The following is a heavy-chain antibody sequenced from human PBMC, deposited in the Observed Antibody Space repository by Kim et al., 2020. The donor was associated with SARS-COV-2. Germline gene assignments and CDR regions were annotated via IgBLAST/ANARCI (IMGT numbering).Heavy chain of an antibody. CDR2: MNPRSGNT. Sequence: ASVKVSCKASGDTLSAYDINWVRQAPGQGLEWMGWMNPRSGNTGYAQTFQGRVAMTRDTSITTAYVEVSSLTSEDTAVYYCAKAFSTTVPNSPYYFDYWG. V-gene: IGHV1-8*01. CDR3: AKAFSTTVPNSPYYFDY. D-gene: IGHD1-1*01. J-gene: IGHJ4*01. CDR1: GDTLSAYD.